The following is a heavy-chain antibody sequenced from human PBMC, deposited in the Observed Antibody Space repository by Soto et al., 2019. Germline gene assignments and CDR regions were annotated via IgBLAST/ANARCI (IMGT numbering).Heavy chain of an antibody. CDR1: GYTFTSYY. Sequence: GASVKVSCKASGYTFTSYYMNWVRQAPGQGLEWLGIINPSGGYTTYAQRFLGRVTMTSDTSTSTVHMELGSLTSEDTAVYYCARDQGITTFGVYSMYYYGMDVWGQGTTVTVSS. D-gene: IGHD3-3*01. CDR3: ARDQGITTFGVYSMYYYGMDV. V-gene: IGHV1-46*01. J-gene: IGHJ6*02. CDR2: INPSGGYT.